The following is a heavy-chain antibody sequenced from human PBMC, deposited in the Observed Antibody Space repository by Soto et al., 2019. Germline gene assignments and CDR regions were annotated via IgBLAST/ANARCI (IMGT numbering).Heavy chain of an antibody. CDR3: ARHLRRGPIVKGMDV. CDR2: IYYSGTT. V-gene: IGHV4-4*02. Sequence: SETLSLTCAVSGGSISSSNWWSWVRQPPGKGLEWIGYIYYSGTTYYNPSLNSRVTMSVDTSKNQYSLKLSSMTAADTAVYYCARHLRRGPIVKGMDVWGQGTTVTVS. D-gene: IGHD2-21*01. J-gene: IGHJ6*02. CDR1: GGSISSSNW.